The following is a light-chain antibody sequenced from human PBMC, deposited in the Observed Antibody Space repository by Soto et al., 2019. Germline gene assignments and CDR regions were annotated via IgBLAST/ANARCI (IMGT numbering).Light chain of an antibody. CDR2: DDG. Sequence: SYELTQAPSVSVAPGQTARITCGGNNIAIKSVHWYQQKPGQAPVLVVYDDGDRPSGIPERFSGSNSGNTATLTITRVEAGDEADYHCQVWDSSSDHRVAFGRGTKLTVL. V-gene: IGLV3-21*02. CDR3: QVWDSSSDHRVA. J-gene: IGLJ2*01. CDR1: NIAIKS.